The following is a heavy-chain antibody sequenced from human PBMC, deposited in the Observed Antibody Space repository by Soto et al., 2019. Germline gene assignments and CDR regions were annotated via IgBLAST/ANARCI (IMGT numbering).Heavy chain of an antibody. V-gene: IGHV3-33*01. D-gene: IGHD3-3*01. Sequence: GGSLRLSCAASGFTFSSYGMHWVRQAPGKGLEWVAVIWYDGSNKYYADSVKGRFTISRDNSKNTLYLQMNSLRAEDTAVYYCARGEGPEGYDFWSGLPQFDYWGQGTLVTVSS. CDR3: ARGEGPEGYDFWSGLPQFDY. CDR1: GFTFSSYG. CDR2: IWYDGSNK. J-gene: IGHJ4*02.